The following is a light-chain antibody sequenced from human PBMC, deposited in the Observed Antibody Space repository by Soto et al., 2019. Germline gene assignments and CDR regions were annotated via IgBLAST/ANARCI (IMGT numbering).Light chain of an antibody. CDR3: QHYTTWT. CDR2: DAS. V-gene: IGKV3-15*01. J-gene: IGKJ1*01. CDR1: QSIVAN. Sequence: EIVMTQSPATLSVSPGERATLSGRDSQSIVANLAWYQQRPGQAPRLLIYDASTRASGIPARFSGSGSGTEFTLTITSLQSEDFAVYYCQHYTTWTFGQGTKVEIK.